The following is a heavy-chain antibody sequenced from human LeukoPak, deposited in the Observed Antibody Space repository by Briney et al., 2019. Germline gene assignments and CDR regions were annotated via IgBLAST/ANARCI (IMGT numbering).Heavy chain of an antibody. CDR3: ARVSKYYYDSSGYGY. D-gene: IGHD3-22*01. Sequence: ASVKVSCKASGYSFTNYGISWERQAPGQGLEWMGWISAYNGNTNYAQKLQGRVTMTTDTSTSTAYMELRSLRSDDTAVYYCARVSKYYYDSSGYGYWGQGTLVTVSS. CDR2: ISAYNGNT. V-gene: IGHV1-18*01. CDR1: GYSFTNYG. J-gene: IGHJ4*02.